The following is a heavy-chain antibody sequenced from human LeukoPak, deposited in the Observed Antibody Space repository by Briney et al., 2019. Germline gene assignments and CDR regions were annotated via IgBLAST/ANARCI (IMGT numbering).Heavy chain of an antibody. D-gene: IGHD6-19*01. J-gene: IGHJ3*02. Sequence: SETLSLTCTVSGGSISSYYWSWIRQPPGKGLEWIGYIYYSGSTNYNPSLKSRVTISVDTSKNQFSLKLSSVTAADTAVYYCARGMGGSGWPRSRAFDIWGQGTMVTVSS. CDR3: ARGMGGSGWPRSRAFDI. CDR2: IYYSGST. CDR1: GGSISSYY. V-gene: IGHV4-59*01.